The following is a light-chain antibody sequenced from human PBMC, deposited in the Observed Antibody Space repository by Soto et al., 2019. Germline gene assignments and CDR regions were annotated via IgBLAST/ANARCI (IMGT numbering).Light chain of an antibody. V-gene: IGLV2-11*01. CDR3: CSYAGNYSWV. J-gene: IGLJ3*02. Sequence: QSALTQPRSVSGSPGQSVTISCTGTSSDVGGYNYVFWYQHHPGTAPKLMICDVTKRPSGVPDRFSGSKSGNTAPLTISGLQAEDGADYYCCSYAGNYSWVFGGGTKLTVL. CDR2: DVT. CDR1: SSDVGGYNY.